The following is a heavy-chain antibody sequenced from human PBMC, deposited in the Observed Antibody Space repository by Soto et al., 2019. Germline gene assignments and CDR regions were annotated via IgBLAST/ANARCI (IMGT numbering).Heavy chain of an antibody. Sequence: GGSLRLSCAASGFTFSGSAMHWVRQASGKGLEWVGRIRSKANSYATAYAASVKGRFTIYRDDSKNTAYLQMNSLKTEDTAVYYCTRMAYSRSYGKTSWGQGTTVTVSS. CDR1: GFTFSGSA. J-gene: IGHJ6*02. D-gene: IGHD6-6*01. CDR3: TRMAYSRSYGKTS. V-gene: IGHV3-73*01. CDR2: IRSKANSYAT.